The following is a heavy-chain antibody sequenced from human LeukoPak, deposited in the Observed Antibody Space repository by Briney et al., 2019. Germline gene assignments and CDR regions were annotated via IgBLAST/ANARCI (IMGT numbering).Heavy chain of an antibody. V-gene: IGHV3-23*01. Sequence: GGSLRLSCAASGFTFSTYAMSWVRQAPGKGLEWVSAISGSGGSTYYADSVKGRFTISRDNSKSTLYLQMNSLRAEDTAVYYCAKDLGYSYGTPDYWGQGTLVTVSS. CDR1: GFTFSTYA. CDR3: AKDLGYSYGTPDY. D-gene: IGHD5-18*01. CDR2: ISGSGGST. J-gene: IGHJ4*02.